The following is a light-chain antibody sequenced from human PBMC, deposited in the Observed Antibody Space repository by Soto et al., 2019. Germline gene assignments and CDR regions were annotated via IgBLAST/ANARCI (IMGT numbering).Light chain of an antibody. Sequence: QSALTQPPSASGTPGQRVTISCSGSSSNIGGNTVNWYQQLPGTAPKLLIYGNNQRPSGVPDRFSGSKSATSASLAISGPQSEDEADYYCAAWDDRLNGPVFGTGTKVTVL. J-gene: IGLJ1*01. CDR3: AAWDDRLNGPV. CDR1: SSNIGGNT. CDR2: GNN. V-gene: IGLV1-44*01.